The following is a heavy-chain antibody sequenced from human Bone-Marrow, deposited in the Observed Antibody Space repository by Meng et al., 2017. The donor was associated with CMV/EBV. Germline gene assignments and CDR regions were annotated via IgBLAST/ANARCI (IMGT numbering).Heavy chain of an antibody. CDR2: INPKSGNT. J-gene: IGHJ4*02. Sequence: SVKVSCKASGYNFFNYDINWLRHTTGQGLEYMGWINPKSGNTDYARKFQGRITFTRNTPTNTAFMEVNSLRSEDTAFYYCARAGSGWYGGGMDYWGQGTLVTVSS. V-gene: IGHV1-8*03. CDR3: ARAGSGWYGGGMDY. D-gene: IGHD6-19*01. CDR1: GYNFFNYD.